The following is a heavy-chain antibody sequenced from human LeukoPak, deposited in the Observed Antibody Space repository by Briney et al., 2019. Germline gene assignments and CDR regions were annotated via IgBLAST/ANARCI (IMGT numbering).Heavy chain of an antibody. D-gene: IGHD3-9*01. Sequence: GGSLRLSCAASGFTFSSYAMSWVRQAPGKGLEWVSAISGSGGSTYYADSVKGRFTISRDNSKNTLYLQMNSLRAEDTAVYYCAKGSKLTGYRYPFDYWGQGTLVTVSS. CDR1: GFTFSSYA. J-gene: IGHJ4*02. V-gene: IGHV3-23*01. CDR2: ISGSGGST. CDR3: AKGSKLTGYRYPFDY.